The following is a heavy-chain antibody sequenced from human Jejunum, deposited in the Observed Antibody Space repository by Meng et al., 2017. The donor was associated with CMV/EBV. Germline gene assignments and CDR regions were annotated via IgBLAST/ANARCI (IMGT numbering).Heavy chain of an antibody. Sequence: SLRLSCAVSGFTFSNYWMHWVRQAPGKGLVWVSRINNDGSSTNYADSLKGRFTLSRDNAKNTLYLQMNSLRAEDTGVYYCARGLDYWGQGTLVTVSS. CDR2: INNDGSST. CDR3: ARGLDY. V-gene: IGHV3-74*01. CDR1: GFTFSNYW. J-gene: IGHJ4*02.